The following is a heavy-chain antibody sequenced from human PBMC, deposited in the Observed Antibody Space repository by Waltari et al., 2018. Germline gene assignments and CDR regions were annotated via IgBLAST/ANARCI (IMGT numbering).Heavy chain of an antibody. CDR3: TRDLYGSGGDWFDP. CDR2: IGGTHSNI. Sequence: EVRLAESGGGLVKPGGSLRLSCIASEFAFSDGDRNWVRQTPGTGLEWVSSIGGTHSNIFYAESVKGRFIVSRDNAKSSLYLQMDNLRAEDSGLYYCTRDLYGSGGDWFDPWGQGTLVTVSS. CDR1: EFAFSDGD. V-gene: IGHV3-21*01. J-gene: IGHJ5*02. D-gene: IGHD3-10*01.